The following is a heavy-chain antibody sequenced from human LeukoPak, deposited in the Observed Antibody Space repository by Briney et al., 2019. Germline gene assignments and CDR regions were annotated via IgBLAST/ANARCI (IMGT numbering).Heavy chain of an antibody. CDR1: GFTFNNYA. CDR2: IRSSGATT. D-gene: IGHD3-3*01. CDR3: TKARDDYGVDTIDS. V-gene: IGHV3-23*01. J-gene: IGHJ4*02. Sequence: GGSLRLSCAASGFTFNNYAMTWVRQAPGQGLEWVSAIRSSGATTYYADSMKGRFTISRDNSKNTVYLQMNSLRAEDTAIYYCTKARDDYGVDTIDSWGQGTLVTVSS.